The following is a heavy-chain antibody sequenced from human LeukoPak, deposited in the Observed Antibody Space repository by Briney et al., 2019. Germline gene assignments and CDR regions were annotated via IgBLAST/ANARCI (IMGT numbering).Heavy chain of an antibody. CDR1: GGSVSTSSYY. V-gene: IGHV4-39*07. CDR3: ARGGWVSTVTTSMRSQFDY. CDR2: IFYSGST. D-gene: IGHD4-17*01. J-gene: IGHJ4*02. Sequence: PSETLSLTCTVSGGSVSTSSYYWGWVRQPPGKGLEWIGNIFYSGSTYYSPSLKSRVTISVDTSKKHFSLKLSSVTAADSVVYYCARGGWVSTVTTSMRSQFDYWGQGTLVTVSS.